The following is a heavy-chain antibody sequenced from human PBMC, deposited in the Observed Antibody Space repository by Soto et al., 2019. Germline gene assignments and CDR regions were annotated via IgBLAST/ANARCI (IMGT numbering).Heavy chain of an antibody. V-gene: IGHV1-2*04. CDR3: ARNYYYDSSGYYRWRAFDI. J-gene: IGHJ3*02. CDR1: GYTFTGYY. CDR2: INPNSGGT. Sequence: ASVKVSFKASGYTFTGYYMHWVRQAPGQGLEWMGWINPNSGGTNYAQKFQGWVTMTRDTSISTAYMELSRLRSDDTAVYYCARNYYYDSSGYYRWRAFDIWGQGTMVTVSS. D-gene: IGHD3-22*01.